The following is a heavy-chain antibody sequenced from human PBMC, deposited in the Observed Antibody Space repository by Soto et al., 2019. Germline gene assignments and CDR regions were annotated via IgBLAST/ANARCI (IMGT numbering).Heavy chain of an antibody. D-gene: IGHD6-13*01. CDR3: ARYSRRHQWLDS. Sequence: SETLSLTCNVSGGSMNNFYWSWIRQPPGKGLEWIAHVYYSGGTKYNPSLQSRVTISVDTSKSHFSLNLNSVSAADTAIYYCARYSRRHQWLDSWGQGTLVTVSS. CDR2: VYYSGGT. J-gene: IGHJ4*02. CDR1: GGSMNNFY. V-gene: IGHV4-59*12.